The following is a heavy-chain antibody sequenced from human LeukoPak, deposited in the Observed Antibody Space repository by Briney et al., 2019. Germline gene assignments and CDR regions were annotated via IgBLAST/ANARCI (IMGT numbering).Heavy chain of an antibody. Sequence: TPGGSLRLSCAASGFTFSNAWMSWVRQAPGKGLEWVGRIKSKTDGGTTDYAAPVKGRFTISRDDSKNTLYLQMNSQKTEDTAVYYCTSTQYDYYGSGSYLYLVDYWGQGTLVTVSS. CDR2: IKSKTDGGTT. D-gene: IGHD3-10*01. V-gene: IGHV3-15*01. J-gene: IGHJ4*02. CDR1: GFTFSNAW. CDR3: TSTQYDYYGSGSYLYLVDY.